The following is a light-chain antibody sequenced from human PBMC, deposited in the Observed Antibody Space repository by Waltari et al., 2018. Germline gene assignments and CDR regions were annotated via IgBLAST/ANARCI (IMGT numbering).Light chain of an antibody. CDR3: QLYSSYPYS. V-gene: IGKV1-5*03. CDR1: QSISSW. J-gene: IGKJ2*03. Sequence: DIQMTQSPSTLSASVGDRVTITCRASQSISSWLAWFQQKPGKAPKVLIYKASSLEGVVPSRFSGSGSGTEFTLTISSLQPDDFATYDGQLYSSYPYSFGQGTKLEIK. CDR2: KAS.